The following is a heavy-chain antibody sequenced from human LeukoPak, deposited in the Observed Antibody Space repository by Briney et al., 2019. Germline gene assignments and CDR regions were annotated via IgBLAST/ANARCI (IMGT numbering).Heavy chain of an antibody. CDR3: ARGKRFGELFYFDY. CDR1: GFAFSRYD. CDR2: ISVTGGTT. Sequence: PGGSLRLSCAASGFAFSRYDMSWVRQAPGKGLEWVSTISVTGGTTFYAESVKGRFTISRDNAKNSLYLQMNSLRAEDTAIYYCARGKRFGELFYFDYWGQGTLVTVSS. J-gene: IGHJ4*02. D-gene: IGHD3-10*01. V-gene: IGHV3-23*01.